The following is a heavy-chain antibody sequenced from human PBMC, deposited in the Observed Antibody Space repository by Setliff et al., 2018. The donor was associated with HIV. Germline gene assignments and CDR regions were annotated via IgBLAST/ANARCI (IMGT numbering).Heavy chain of an antibody. CDR2: TIPLLGII. J-gene: IGHJ6*03. V-gene: IGHV1-69*10. CDR3: ASAGLMIARPFYYYMDV. CDR1: GGTFSSDA. Sequence: SVKVSCKASGGTFSSDALSWVRQVPGQGLEWMGGTIPLLGIINYADKSQDRVTITRDESTSTAYMELSSLRSEDTAIYYCASAGLMIARPFYYYMDVWGTGTTVTVSS. D-gene: IGHD3-22*01.